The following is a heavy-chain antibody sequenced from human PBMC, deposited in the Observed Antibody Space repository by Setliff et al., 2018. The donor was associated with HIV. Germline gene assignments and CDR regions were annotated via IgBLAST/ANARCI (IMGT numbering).Heavy chain of an antibody. D-gene: IGHD7-27*01. Sequence: PSETLSLTCAVYGGSFSGYYWSWIRQPPGKGLEWIGEINHSGSTNYNPSLKSRVTISVDTSKNQFSLKLSSVTAADTAVYYCTRKKTGQFGAFNMWGRGTLVTVSS. CDR2: INHSGST. CDR3: TRKKTGQFGAFNM. CDR1: GGSFSGYY. V-gene: IGHV4-34*01. J-gene: IGHJ3*02.